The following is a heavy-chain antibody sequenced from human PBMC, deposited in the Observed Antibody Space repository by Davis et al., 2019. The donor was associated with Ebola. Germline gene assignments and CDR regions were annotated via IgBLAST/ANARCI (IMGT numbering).Heavy chain of an antibody. CDR3: VVGATSYYFDY. CDR2: ISGSGGST. V-gene: IGHV3-23*01. CDR1: GFTFSSYA. Sequence: GGSLRLSCAASGFTFSSYAMNWVRQAPGKGLEWVSGISGSGGSTDYADSVKGRFTISRDNSKNTLYLQMNSLRAEDTAVYYCVVGATSYYFDYWGQGALVTVSS. J-gene: IGHJ4*02. D-gene: IGHD1-26*01.